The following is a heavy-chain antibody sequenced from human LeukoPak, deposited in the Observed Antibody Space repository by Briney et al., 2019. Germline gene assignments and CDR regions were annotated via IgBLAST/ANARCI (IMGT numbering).Heavy chain of an antibody. CDR2: ISGDGDIT. V-gene: IGHV3-43*02. J-gene: IGHJ6*03. D-gene: IGHD1-1*01. CDR3: AKDTGWKEYYYYYMHV. CDR1: GFTFDDYA. Sequence: GGSLRLSCAASGFTFDDYAMHWVRQTPGKGLEWVSLISGDGDITYYADSVKGRFTISRDNSKNSLYLQMNSLRTEDTALYYCAKDTGWKEYYYYYMHVWGKGTTVTVSS.